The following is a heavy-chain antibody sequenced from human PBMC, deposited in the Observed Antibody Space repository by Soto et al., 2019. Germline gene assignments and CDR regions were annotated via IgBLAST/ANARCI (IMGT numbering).Heavy chain of an antibody. CDR2: VNPIVSMS. CDR3: ASSYGAGYRAFDY. CDR1: GDTFNFYS. V-gene: IGHV1-69*02. Sequence: QVQLVQSGAEVKRPGSSVKVYCKASGDTFNFYSINWVRQAPGLGLEWMGRVNPIVSMSNYAQKFQGRVTMTANTTTSTAYMELSSLRSEDTAIYYCASSYGAGYRAFDYWGQGALVTVSS. D-gene: IGHD3-10*01. J-gene: IGHJ4*02.